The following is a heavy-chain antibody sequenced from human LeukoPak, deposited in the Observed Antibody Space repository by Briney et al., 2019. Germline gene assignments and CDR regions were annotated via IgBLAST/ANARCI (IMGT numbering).Heavy chain of an antibody. Sequence: ASVKVSCKASGYTFTSYYIHWVRQAPGQGLEWMGLINPSGGSTNYAQKFQGRVTMTRDMSTSTVYMELSSLRSEDSAVYYCARDRNYYDTSGNDAFDIWGQGTMVTVSS. CDR1: GYTFTSYY. J-gene: IGHJ3*02. D-gene: IGHD3-22*01. CDR3: ARDRNYYDTSGNDAFDI. CDR2: INPSGGST. V-gene: IGHV1-46*01.